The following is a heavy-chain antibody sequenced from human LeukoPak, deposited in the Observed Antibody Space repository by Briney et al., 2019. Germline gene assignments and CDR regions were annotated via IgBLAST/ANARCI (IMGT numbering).Heavy chain of an antibody. CDR2: IIPIFGTA. Sequence: VNVSCKASGGTFSSYAISWVRQAPGQGLEWMGGIIPIFGTANYAQKFQGRDTITADESTSTAYMELSSLRSEDTAVYYCARYYDFWSGYSSQYYYYYMDVWGKGTTVTVSS. CDR1: GGTFSSYA. CDR3: ARYYDFWSGYSSQYYYYYMDV. V-gene: IGHV1-69*13. J-gene: IGHJ6*03. D-gene: IGHD3-3*01.